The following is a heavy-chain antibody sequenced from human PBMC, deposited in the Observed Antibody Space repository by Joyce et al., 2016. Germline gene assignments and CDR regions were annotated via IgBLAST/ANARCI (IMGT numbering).Heavy chain of an antibody. V-gene: IGHV3-21*01. D-gene: IGHD2-8*01. CDR1: GFTFSRYS. Sequence: EVQLVESGGGLVKPGGSLSLSFAASGFTFSRYSMSWVSPAPGKGLEWVSSLSSSSSYIKYTDSVKGRFTISRDNAKNSLYLLMNSLRVEDTAVYYCARSSYTNGIFDYWGQGTLVTVSS. CDR3: ARSSYTNGIFDY. J-gene: IGHJ4*02. CDR2: LSSSSSYI.